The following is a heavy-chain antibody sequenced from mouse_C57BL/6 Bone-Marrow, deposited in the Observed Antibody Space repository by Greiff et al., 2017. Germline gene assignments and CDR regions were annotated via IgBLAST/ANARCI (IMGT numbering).Heavy chain of an antibody. Sequence: QVQLQQPGAELVRPWSSVTLSCKASGYTFTSYWMDWVTQRPGQGLEWIGNIYPSDSATHYNQKFKDKATLTVDKSSSTAYMQLSSLTADNSAVYYCARGYYTYCFDYWGQGTTLTVTS. CDR3: ARGYYTYCFDY. CDR1: GYTFTSYW. J-gene: IGHJ2*01. D-gene: IGHD2-3*01. CDR2: IYPSDSAT. V-gene: IGHV1-61*01.